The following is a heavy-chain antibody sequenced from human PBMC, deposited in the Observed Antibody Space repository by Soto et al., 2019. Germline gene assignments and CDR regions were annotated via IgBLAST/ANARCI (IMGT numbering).Heavy chain of an antibody. D-gene: IGHD3-22*01. CDR2: INHSGST. Sequence: SETLSLTCDVYGGSFSGYIWTWIRQTPGKGLQWIGQINHSGSTNYNPSLKSRVTISVDKSKNQFSLKLSSVTAADTAVYYCARSPDSSGYYPRWYYYGMDVWGQGTTVTVSS. CDR3: ARSPDSSGYYPRWYYYGMDV. CDR1: GGSFSGYI. V-gene: IGHV4-34*01. J-gene: IGHJ6*02.